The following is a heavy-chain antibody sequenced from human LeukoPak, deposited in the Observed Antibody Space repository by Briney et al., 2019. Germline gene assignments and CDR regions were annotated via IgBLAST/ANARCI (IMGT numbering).Heavy chain of an antibody. Sequence: ASVKVSCKASGYSFISSGISWVRQAPGQGLEWMGWINPNSGGTDYAQKFQGRVTMTRDTSISTAYMELSSLRSDDTAVYYCAIQPWGSGNNWYFDLWGRGTLVTVSS. J-gene: IGHJ2*01. CDR3: AIQPWGSGNNWYFDL. CDR1: GYSFISSG. CDR2: INPNSGGT. D-gene: IGHD7-27*01. V-gene: IGHV1-2*02.